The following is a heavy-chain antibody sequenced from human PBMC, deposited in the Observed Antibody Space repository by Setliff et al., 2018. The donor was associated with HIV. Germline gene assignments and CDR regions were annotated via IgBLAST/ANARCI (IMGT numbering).Heavy chain of an antibody. CDR2: IGAVGSPT. V-gene: IGHV3-74*01. CDR1: GFTFSTYW. CDR3: ARGGANPSWFDS. Sequence: GSLRLSCAASGFTFSTYWMHWVRQAPGKGLEWVSTIGAVGSPTFYADSVKGRFTISRDNAKNTLYLQMNSLRAEETAVYYCARGGANPSWFDSWGQGTLVTVSS. D-gene: IGHD3-16*01. J-gene: IGHJ5*01.